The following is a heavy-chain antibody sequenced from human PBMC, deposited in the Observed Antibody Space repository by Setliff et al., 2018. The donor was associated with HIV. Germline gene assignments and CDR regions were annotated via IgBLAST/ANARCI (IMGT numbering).Heavy chain of an antibody. CDR2: INHSGST. Sequence: SETLSLTCAVYGGSFSNYYWSWIRQPPGKGLEWIGEINHSGSTNYNPSLKSRVSISVDTSKKQFSLKLSSVAAADTAVYYCAAASSWDPLLDYWGQGTLVTVSS. CDR3: AAASSWDPLLDY. V-gene: IGHV4-34*01. J-gene: IGHJ4*02. D-gene: IGHD6-13*01. CDR1: GGSFSNYY.